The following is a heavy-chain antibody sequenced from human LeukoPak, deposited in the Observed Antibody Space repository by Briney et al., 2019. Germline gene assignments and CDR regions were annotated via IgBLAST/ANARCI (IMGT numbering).Heavy chain of an antibody. CDR1: GGSIRSSSSY. CDR2: ISYSGST. CDR3: ARHAIIAVAFSY. V-gene: IGHV4-39*01. J-gene: IGHJ4*02. Sequence: SETLSLTCTVPGGSIRSSSSYCGSIRLHPGKGRGWIGSISYSGSTYYTPSLKSRVTISVDKSKNQFSLQLSCVTAADTAVYYCARHAIIAVAFSYWGQGTLVTVSS. D-gene: IGHD6-19*01.